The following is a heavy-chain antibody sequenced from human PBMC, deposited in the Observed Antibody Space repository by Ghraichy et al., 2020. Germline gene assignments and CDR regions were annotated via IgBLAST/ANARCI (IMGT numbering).Heavy chain of an antibody. CDR3: ASYSGNDAFDI. J-gene: IGHJ3*02. CDR1: GGSFSGYY. CDR2: INHSGST. D-gene: IGHD3-10*01. Sequence: ESLNISCAVYGGSFSGYYWSWIRQPPGKGLEWIGEINHSGSTNYNPSLKSRVTISVDSSKNQFSLKLSSVTAADTAVYYCASYSGNDAFDIWGQGTMVTVSS. V-gene: IGHV4-34*01.